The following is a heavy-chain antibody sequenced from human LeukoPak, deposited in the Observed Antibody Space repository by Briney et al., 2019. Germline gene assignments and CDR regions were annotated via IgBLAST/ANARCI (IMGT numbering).Heavy chain of an antibody. V-gene: IGHV3-7*01. J-gene: IGHJ4*02. Sequence: GGSLRLSCSASGFTFSSFWMGWVRQAPGKGLEWVASIRWDDERHHVDSVTGRFSVSRDNAKNSLYLQMNTLRAEDTAVYFCSRITTNGYFEYWGQGALVTVSS. CDR3: SRITTNGYFEY. CDR1: GFTFSSFW. CDR2: IRWDDER. D-gene: IGHD1-1*01.